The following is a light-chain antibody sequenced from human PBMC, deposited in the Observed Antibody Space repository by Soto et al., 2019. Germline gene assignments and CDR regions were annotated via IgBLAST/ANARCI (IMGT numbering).Light chain of an antibody. J-gene: IGLJ2*01. CDR2: EGS. Sequence: QSPLTQPASVSGTPGQSITISCTGTSRDVGSYNLVSWYQQHPGKAPKLMIYEGSKRPSGVSNRFSGSKSGNTASLTISGLQAEDEADYYCCSYAGSSTSVVFGGGTKVTVL. V-gene: IGLV2-23*01. CDR1: SRDVGSYNL. CDR3: CSYAGSSTSVV.